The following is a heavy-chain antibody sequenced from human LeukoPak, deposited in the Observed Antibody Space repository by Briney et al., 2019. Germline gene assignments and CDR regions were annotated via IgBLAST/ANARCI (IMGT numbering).Heavy chain of an antibody. CDR2: ISGSGGST. V-gene: IGHV3-23*01. CDR1: GFTFSSYA. Sequence: GGSLRLSCAASGFTFSSYAMSWVHQAPGKGLEWVSAISGSGGSTYYADSVKGRFTISRDNSKNTLYLQMNSLRAEDTAVYYCAKGDIVVVVAASLFDYWGQGTLVTVSS. D-gene: IGHD2-15*01. J-gene: IGHJ4*02. CDR3: AKGDIVVVVAASLFDY.